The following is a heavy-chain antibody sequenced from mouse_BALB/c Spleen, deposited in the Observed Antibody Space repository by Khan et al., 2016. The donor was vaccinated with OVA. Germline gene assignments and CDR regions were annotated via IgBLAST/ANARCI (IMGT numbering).Heavy chain of an antibody. J-gene: IGHJ4*01. V-gene: IGHV2-6-4*01. Sequence: VQLQESGPGLVAPSQSLSITCTVSGFSLSRYNIHWVRQPPGKGLEWLGMIWGGGGTDYNSTLKSRLCISKGNSKSQAFLKMNRLQTDDSSMDYCARSYYRYDGYYAMDYWGQGTSVTVSS. CDR1: GFSLSRYN. D-gene: IGHD2-14*01. CDR3: ARSYYRYDGYYAMDY. CDR2: IWGGGGT.